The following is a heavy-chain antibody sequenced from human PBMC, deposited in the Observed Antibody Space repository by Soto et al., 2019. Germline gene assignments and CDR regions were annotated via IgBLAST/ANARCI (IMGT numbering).Heavy chain of an antibody. CDR3: AREDCSGGSCYSGLLFDI. D-gene: IGHD2-15*01. J-gene: IGHJ3*02. CDR2: ISAYNGNT. V-gene: IGHV1-18*01. CDR1: GYTFTSYG. Sequence: GASVKVSCKASGYTFTSYGIIWVRQAPGQGLEWMGWISAYNGNTNYAQKLQGRVTMTTDTSTSTAYMELRSLRSDDTAVYYCAREDCSGGSCYSGLLFDIWGQGTMVTVSS.